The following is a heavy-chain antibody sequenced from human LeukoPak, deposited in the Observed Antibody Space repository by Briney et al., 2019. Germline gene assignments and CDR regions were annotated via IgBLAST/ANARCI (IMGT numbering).Heavy chain of an antibody. CDR2: ISSNGGST. CDR1: GFTFSSYA. CDR3: ARDSSRGGRALGYYGMDV. V-gene: IGHV3-64*01. J-gene: IGHJ6*02. Sequence: GGSLRLSCAASGFTFSSYAMHWVRQAPGKGLEYVSAISSNGGSTYYANSVKGRFTISRDNSKNTLYLQMGSLRAEDMAVYYCARDSSRGGRALGYYGMDVWGQGTTVTVSS. D-gene: IGHD3-16*01.